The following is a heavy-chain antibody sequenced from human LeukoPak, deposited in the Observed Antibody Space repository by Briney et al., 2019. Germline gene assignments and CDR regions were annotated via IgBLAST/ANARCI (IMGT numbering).Heavy chain of an antibody. CDR2: INPSGGST. D-gene: IGHD6-13*01. J-gene: IGHJ4*02. CDR3: ARAPKAYGGSWYVDY. Sequence: ASVKVSCKASGYTFTSYYMHWVRQAPGQGLEWMGIINPSGGSTSYAQKFQGRVTMTRDMSTSTVYMELSSLRSEDTAVYYCARAPKAYGGSWYVDYWGQGTLVTVSS. CDR1: GYTFTSYY. V-gene: IGHV1-46*01.